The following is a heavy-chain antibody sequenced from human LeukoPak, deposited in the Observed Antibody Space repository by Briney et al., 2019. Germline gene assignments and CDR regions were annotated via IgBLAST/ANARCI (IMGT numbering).Heavy chain of an antibody. CDR2: INPNSGGT. CDR3: ARDGEVIAAAGSNNWFDP. J-gene: IGHJ5*02. D-gene: IGHD6-13*01. V-gene: IGHV1-2*02. Sequence: ASVKVSCKASGSTFTGYYMHWVRQAPGQGLEWMGWINPNSGGTNYAQKFQGRVTMTRDTSISTAYMELSRLRSDDTAVYYCARDGEVIAAAGSNNWFDPWGQGTLVTVSS. CDR1: GSTFTGYY.